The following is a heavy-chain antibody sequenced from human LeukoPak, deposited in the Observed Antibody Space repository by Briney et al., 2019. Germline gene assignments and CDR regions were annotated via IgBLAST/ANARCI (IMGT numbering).Heavy chain of an antibody. Sequence: QAGGSLRLSCAASGFTVSSNYMSWVRQAPGKGLEWVSVIYSGGSTYYADSVKGRFTISRDNSKNTLYLQMNSLRAEDTAVYYCARTSRMEWELLSYYYGMDVWGQGTTVTVSS. CDR3: ARTSRMEWELLSYYYGMDV. J-gene: IGHJ6*02. D-gene: IGHD1-26*01. V-gene: IGHV3-66*01. CDR2: IYSGGST. CDR1: GFTVSSNY.